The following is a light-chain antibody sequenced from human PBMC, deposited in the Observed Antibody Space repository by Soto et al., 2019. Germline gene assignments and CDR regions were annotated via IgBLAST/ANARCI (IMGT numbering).Light chain of an antibody. V-gene: IGKV2-28*01. J-gene: IGKJ1*01. CDR2: LGS. CDR3: MQALQKPST. Sequence: VVVTKSPLPLPVTPGEPASMSCTASQSLLHTNGINYLHWYLQKPGQSPQLLIYLGSHRASGVPDRFSGSGSGTEYTLRISRVEAEDVGIYYCMQALQKPSTFGQGTK. CDR1: QSLLHTNGINY.